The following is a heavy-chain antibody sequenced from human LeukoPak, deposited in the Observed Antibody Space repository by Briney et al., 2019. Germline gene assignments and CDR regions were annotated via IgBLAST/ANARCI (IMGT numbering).Heavy chain of an antibody. CDR1: GGPISGSSYY. CDR2: IYYSGNT. CDR3: ARSHSAAGAISNWFDP. J-gene: IGHJ5*02. D-gene: IGHD2-2*01. Sequence: SETLSLTCTVSGGPISGSSYYWGWIRQPPGKGLEWIGSIYYSGNTYYNRSLKSRVTISVDTSKNQFSLKLSSVTATDTATYYCARSHSAAGAISNWFDPWGRGTLVTVSS. V-gene: IGHV4-39*01.